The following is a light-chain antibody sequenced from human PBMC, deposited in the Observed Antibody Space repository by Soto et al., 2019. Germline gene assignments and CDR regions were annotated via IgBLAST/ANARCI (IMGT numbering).Light chain of an antibody. CDR3: QQYYSDYLT. CDR2: WAS. J-gene: IGKJ4*01. Sequence: IVMTQSPDSLAVSLGERATINCKSSQRVLYNSNNKNYLAWYQQKPGQPPKLLIYWASTRTSGVPDRCSGSGSGKDFTLTIRRLQAEDVAVYYCQQYYSDYLTFGGGTKVEI. CDR1: QRVLYNSNNKNY. V-gene: IGKV4-1*01.